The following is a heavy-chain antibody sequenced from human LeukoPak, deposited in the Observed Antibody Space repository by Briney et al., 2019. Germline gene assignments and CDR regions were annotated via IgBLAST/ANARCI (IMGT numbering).Heavy chain of an antibody. D-gene: IGHD6-19*01. J-gene: IGHJ4*02. CDR2: IIPILGIA. Sequence: GASVKVSCKASGGTFSSYAISWVRQAPGQGLEWMGRIIPILGIANYAQKFQGRVTITADKSTSTAYMELSSLRSEDTAVYYCAREDSSGWDRGYFDYWGQGTLVTVSS. V-gene: IGHV1-69*04. CDR1: GGTFSSYA. CDR3: AREDSSGWDRGYFDY.